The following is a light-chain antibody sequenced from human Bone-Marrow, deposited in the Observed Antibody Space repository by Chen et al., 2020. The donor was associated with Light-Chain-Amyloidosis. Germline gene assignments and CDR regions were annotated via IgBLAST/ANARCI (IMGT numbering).Light chain of an antibody. CDR2: RDT. Sequence: SYVLTQPPSVSVSPGQPARITCSDDELPTKYAYWYQQKPGQAPVLVIHRDTERPSGISERVSGSSSGTTATLTISGVQAEDEADYHCQSADSSGTYEVIFGGGTKLTVL. V-gene: IGLV3-25*03. J-gene: IGLJ2*01. CDR3: QSADSSGTYEVI. CDR1: ELPTKY.